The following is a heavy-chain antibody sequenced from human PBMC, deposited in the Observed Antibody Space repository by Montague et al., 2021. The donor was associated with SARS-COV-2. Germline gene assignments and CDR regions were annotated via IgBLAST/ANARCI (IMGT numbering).Heavy chain of an antibody. V-gene: IGHV4-39*01. CDR2: LNYSGST. CDR1: GDSITTTTYY. D-gene: IGHD3-10*01. CDR3: VRRGGTYYYGSGSFDP. Sequence: SETLSLTCKVSGDSITTTTYYWVWIRQPPGKGLEWIGSLNYSGSTFYNPSLKSRLSMSMDTSTNQLSLRLTSMTAADTAIYYCVRRGGTYYYGSGSFDPWGQGTLVAVSS. J-gene: IGHJ5*02.